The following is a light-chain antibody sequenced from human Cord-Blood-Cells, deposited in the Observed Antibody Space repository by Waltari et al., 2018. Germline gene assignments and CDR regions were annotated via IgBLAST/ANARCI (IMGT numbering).Light chain of an antibody. CDR3: CSYVGSSTFVV. CDR2: EGN. CDR1: SRDVGSYNL. V-gene: IGLV2-23*03. Sequence: QSALTQPASVSGSPGESIPLSCTGTSRDVGSYNLVSWYHQHPGKAPKLMIYEGNKRPSGVSNRFSGSKSGNTASLTISGLQAEDEADYYCCSYVGSSTFVVFGGGTKLTVL. J-gene: IGLJ2*01.